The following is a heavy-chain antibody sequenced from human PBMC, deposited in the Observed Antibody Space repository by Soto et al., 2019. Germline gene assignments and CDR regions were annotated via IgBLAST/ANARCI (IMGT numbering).Heavy chain of an antibody. CDR1: SYTFTSFN. CDR2: IIPYNGNT. D-gene: IGHD1-26*01. J-gene: IGHJ4*02. V-gene: IGHV1-18*04. Sequence: SAKFSFKASSYTFTSFNINWMRQAPGQGLEWMGWIIPYNGNTNYAQKFQDRVTLTTETSTSTAYMELRSLRSDDTAVYYCAKDRESGSYEPFDYWGQGTLVTVSS. CDR3: AKDRESGSYEPFDY.